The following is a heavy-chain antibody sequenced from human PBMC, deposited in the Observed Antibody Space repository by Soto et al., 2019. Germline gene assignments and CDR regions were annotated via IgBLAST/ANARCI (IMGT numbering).Heavy chain of an antibody. J-gene: IGHJ4*02. CDR1: GFTFSGSA. D-gene: IGHD6-13*01. CDR2: VRSKANNYAT. CDR3: TRLSYTNSWLFDY. V-gene: IGHV3-73*01. Sequence: EVQLVESGGGSVQPGGSLKLSCAASGFTFSGSAMHWVRQASGKGLEWIGRVRSKANNYATLYAASVEGRFTISRDDSKNTAYLQMNSLKTEDTPVYYCTRLSYTNSWLFDYWGQGTLVTVSS.